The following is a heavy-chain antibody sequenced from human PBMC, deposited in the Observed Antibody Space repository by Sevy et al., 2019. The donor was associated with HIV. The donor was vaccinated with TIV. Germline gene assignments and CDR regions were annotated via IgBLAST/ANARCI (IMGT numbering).Heavy chain of an antibody. J-gene: IGHJ6*02. Sequence: GESLKISCAASGFSFSNYAMSWVRQAPGKGLEWVSTLIGGGSRTYYADSVTSRFTISRDNSRNTLYLQMNSLRAEDTAVYYCAKRRVQSGLSGGGANYGWDVCGQGTTVTVSS. D-gene: IGHD2-8*02. V-gene: IGHV3-23*01. CDR1: GFSFSNYA. CDR2: LIGGGSRT. CDR3: AKRRVQSGLSGGGANYGWDV.